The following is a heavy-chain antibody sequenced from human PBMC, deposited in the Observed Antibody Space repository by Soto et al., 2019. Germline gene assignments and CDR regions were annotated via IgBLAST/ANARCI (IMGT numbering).Heavy chain of an antibody. V-gene: IGHV3-11*01. CDR1: GFTFSDYY. D-gene: IGHD3-22*01. J-gene: IGHJ6*02. CDR3: ARVNGYYYYGMDV. Sequence: QVQLVESGGGLVKPGGSLRLSCAASGFTFSDYYMSWIRQAPGKGLEWVSDISSSGSIIYYADSVKGRFTISRANANNSRYLQMNSLRAEDTAVYYCARVNGYYYYGMDVWGQGTTVTVSS. CDR2: ISSSGSII.